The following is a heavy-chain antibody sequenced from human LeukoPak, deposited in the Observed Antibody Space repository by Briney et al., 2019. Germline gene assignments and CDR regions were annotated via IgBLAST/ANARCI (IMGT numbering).Heavy chain of an antibody. J-gene: IGHJ4*02. V-gene: IGHV4-39*02. Sequence: SDTLSLTCTVSVGPFSSSSYYWGWIPQPPGKGLEWIRRIYYSDKTYYNPSLKRRVTISVDTSKNQFSLKLSSVTAADTAVYYCAREVLRYFDWLLSPDPKHFDYWGQGTLVTVSS. D-gene: IGHD3-9*01. CDR1: VGPFSSSSYY. CDR2: IYYSDKT. CDR3: AREVLRYFDWLLSPDPKHFDY.